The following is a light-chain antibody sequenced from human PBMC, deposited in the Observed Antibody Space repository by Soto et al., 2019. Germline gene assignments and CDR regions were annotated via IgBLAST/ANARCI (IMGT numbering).Light chain of an antibody. J-gene: IGLJ2*01. CDR2: DVS. CDR3: GSYTSSSAVV. V-gene: IGLV2-14*01. Sequence: QSALTQPPSVSGSPGQTITISCTGTSSDVGGYNYVSWYQQHPSKAPKLMIYDVSNRPSGVYNRFSCSNSGNTASLTISGLQAEDEDDYYCGSYTSSSAVVFGGGTKVTVL. CDR1: SSDVGGYNY.